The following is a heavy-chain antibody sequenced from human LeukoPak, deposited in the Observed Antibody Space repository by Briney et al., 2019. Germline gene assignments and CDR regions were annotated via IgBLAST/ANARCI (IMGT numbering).Heavy chain of an antibody. V-gene: IGHV3-30*18. CDR3: AKDSGLFGSGSYYNDY. CDR1: GFTFSSYG. CDR2: ISYDESNK. Sequence: GRSLRLSCAASGFTFSSYGMHWVRQAPGKGLEWVAVISYDESNKYYADSVKGRFTISRDNSKNTLYLQMNSLRAEDTAVYYCAKDSGLFGSGSYYNDYWGQGTLVTVSS. J-gene: IGHJ4*02. D-gene: IGHD3-10*01.